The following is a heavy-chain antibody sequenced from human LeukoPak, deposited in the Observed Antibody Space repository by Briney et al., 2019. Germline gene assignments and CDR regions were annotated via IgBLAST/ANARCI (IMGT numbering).Heavy chain of an antibody. D-gene: IGHD5-24*01. Sequence: PGGSLRLSCAASGFTFNSYGMHWVRQAPGKGLEWVAFIRYDGSYEYYADSVKGRFTISRDNSKTTLYLQMTSLRSEDTAVYYCAKDGGLHLYYYYNYMDIWGKGTTVTVSS. J-gene: IGHJ6*03. CDR2: IRYDGSYE. CDR1: GFTFNSYG. CDR3: AKDGGLHLYYYYNYMDI. V-gene: IGHV3-30*02.